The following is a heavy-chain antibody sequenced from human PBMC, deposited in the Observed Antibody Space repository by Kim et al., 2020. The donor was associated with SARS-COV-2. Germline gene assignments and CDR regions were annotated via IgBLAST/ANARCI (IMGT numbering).Heavy chain of an antibody. CDR1: GGSVSSGSYY. D-gene: IGHD2-15*01. CDR2: IYYSGST. J-gene: IGHJ4*02. CDR3: GSCSGGSCLGAVDY. V-gene: IGHV4-61*01. Sequence: SETLSLTCTVSGGSVSSGSYYWSWIRQPPGKGLEWIGYIYYSGSTNYNPSLKSRVTISVDTSKNQFSLKLSSVTAADTAVYYCGSCSGGSCLGAVDYWGQGTLVTVSS.